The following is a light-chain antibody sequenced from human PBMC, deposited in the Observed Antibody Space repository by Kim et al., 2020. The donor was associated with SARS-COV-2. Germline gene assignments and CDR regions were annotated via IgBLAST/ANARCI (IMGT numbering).Light chain of an antibody. CDR2: QDS. Sequence: QGQTASITCSGEKLGDKYACWYQQKPGQSPVLVIYQDSKRPSGIPERFSGSNSGNTATLTISGTQAMDEADYYCQAWDSSTAGVFGGGTQLTVL. CDR1: KLGDKY. V-gene: IGLV3-1*01. J-gene: IGLJ3*02. CDR3: QAWDSSTAGV.